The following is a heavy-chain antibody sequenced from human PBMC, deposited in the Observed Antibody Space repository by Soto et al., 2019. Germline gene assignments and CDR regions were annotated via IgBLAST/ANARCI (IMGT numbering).Heavy chain of an antibody. CDR2: TRNKASGYST. D-gene: IGHD6-25*01. CDR1: GFTFSDHY. Sequence: GGSLRLSCTASGFTFSDHYMHWVRQAPGKGLEWVGRTRNKASGYSTEYAASVRGRFTISRDDSKNSLCLQMNSLKTEDAAVYYCARGSESKAEFDDRGQGTLVTVSS. V-gene: IGHV3-72*01. CDR3: ARGSESKAEFDD. J-gene: IGHJ4*02.